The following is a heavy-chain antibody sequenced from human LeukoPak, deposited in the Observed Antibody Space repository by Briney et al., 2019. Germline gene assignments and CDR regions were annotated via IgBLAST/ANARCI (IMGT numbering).Heavy chain of an antibody. Sequence: GASVKVSCKASGYTFTSYDINWVRQATGQGLEWMGWMNPNSGNTGYAQKFQGRVTMTRNTSISTAYMELSSLRSEDTAVYYSARGLVRELLGWVSYYGMDVWGQGTTVTVSS. V-gene: IGHV1-8*01. D-gene: IGHD1-26*01. J-gene: IGHJ6*02. CDR2: MNPNSGNT. CDR3: ARGLVRELLGWVSYYGMDV. CDR1: GYTFTSYD.